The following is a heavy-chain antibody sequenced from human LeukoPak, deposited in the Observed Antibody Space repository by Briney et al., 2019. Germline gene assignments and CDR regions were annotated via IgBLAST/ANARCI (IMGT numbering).Heavy chain of an antibody. CDR2: IYTSGST. Sequence: SETLSLTCTVSGGSISSYYWSWIRQPPGQGLEWIGYIYTSGSTNYNPSLKSRVTISVDTSKNQISLKLSSVTAADTAVYYCARRVADYYDSSGYEGNAFDIWGQGTMVTVSS. CDR1: GGSISSYY. CDR3: ARRVADYYDSSGYEGNAFDI. D-gene: IGHD3-22*01. V-gene: IGHV4-4*09. J-gene: IGHJ3*02.